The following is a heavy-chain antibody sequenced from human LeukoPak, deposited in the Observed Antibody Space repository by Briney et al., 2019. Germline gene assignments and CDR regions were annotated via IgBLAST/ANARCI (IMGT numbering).Heavy chain of an antibody. CDR2: IRYDGTDK. CDR3: GKGLAYTYPYSGNMDV. V-gene: IGHV3-30*02. Sequence: GGSLRLSCAASGFTVSSNYMSWVRQAPGKGLEWVAFIRYDGTDKYYADSVKGRFTISRDNSENTVSLQLNSLRAEDTAVYYCGKGLAYTYPYSGNMDVWGKGTTVTISS. D-gene: IGHD5-18*01. CDR1: GFTVSSNY. J-gene: IGHJ6*03.